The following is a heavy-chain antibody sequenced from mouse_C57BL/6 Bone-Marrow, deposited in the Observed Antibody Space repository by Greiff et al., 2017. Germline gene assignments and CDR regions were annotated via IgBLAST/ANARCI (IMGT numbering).Heavy chain of an antibody. CDR3: ARSYYAMDY. V-gene: IGHV5-15*01. CDR2: ISNLAYSI. Sequence: EVKVVESGGGLVQPGGSLKLSCAASGFTFSDYGMAWVRQAPRKGPEWVAFISNLAYSIYYADTVTGRFTISRENAKNTLYLEMSSLRSEDTAMYYCARSYYAMDYWGQGTSVTVSS. J-gene: IGHJ4*01. CDR1: GFTFSDYG.